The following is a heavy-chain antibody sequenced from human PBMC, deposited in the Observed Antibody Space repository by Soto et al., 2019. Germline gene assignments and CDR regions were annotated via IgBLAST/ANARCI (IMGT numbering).Heavy chain of an antibody. J-gene: IGHJ4*02. CDR3: ARFYDSSGYNVDY. CDR2: IIPIFGTA. Sequence: SVKVSCKASGGTFSSYAISWLRQAPGQGLEWMGGIIPIFGTANYAQKFQGRVTITADESTSTAYMELSSLRSEDTAVYYCARFYDSSGYNVDYWGQGTLVTVSS. CDR1: GGTFSSYA. D-gene: IGHD3-22*01. V-gene: IGHV1-69*13.